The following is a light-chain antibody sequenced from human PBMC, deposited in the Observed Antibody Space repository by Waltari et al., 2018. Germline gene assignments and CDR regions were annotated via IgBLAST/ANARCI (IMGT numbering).Light chain of an antibody. V-gene: IGLV2-14*01. Sequence: QSALTQPASVSGSPGQSITISCTGTSRAIGGYHYVSWYQQHVGKAPKLMIYDVSKRPSGVSYRFSGSKSGNTASLTISGLQAEDEADYYCSSYTGSSTWVFGGGTKLTVL. CDR3: SSYTGSSTWV. J-gene: IGLJ3*02. CDR1: SRAIGGYHY. CDR2: DVS.